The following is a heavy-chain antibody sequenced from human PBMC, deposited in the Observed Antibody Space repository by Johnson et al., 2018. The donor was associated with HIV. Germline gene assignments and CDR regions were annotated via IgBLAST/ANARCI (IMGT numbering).Heavy chain of an antibody. D-gene: IGHD5-12*01. V-gene: IGHV3-NL1*01. CDR1: GFTFSSYG. CDR3: AKGRGYDYDALDF. CDR2: ISGGGGST. Sequence: QVQLVESGGGVVQPGGSLRLSCAASGFTFSSYGMHWVRQAPGKGLEWVSAISGGGGSTYYADSVRGRFSISRDKSKDTLYLQMSSLRAEDTAVYYCAKGRGYDYDALDFWGQGTMVTVSS. J-gene: IGHJ3*01.